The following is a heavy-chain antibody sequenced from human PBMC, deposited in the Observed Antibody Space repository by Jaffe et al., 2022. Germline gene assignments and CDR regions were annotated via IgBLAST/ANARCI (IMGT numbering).Heavy chain of an antibody. CDR1: GFTVSSNY. CDR3: ARDLLTVRGVKSGAHDAFDI. V-gene: IGHV3-66*02. CDR2: IYSGGST. Sequence: EVQLVESGGGLVQPGGSLRLSCAASGFTVSSNYMSWVRQAPGKGLEWVSVIYSGGSTYYADSVKGRFTISRDNSKNTLYLQMNSLRAEDTAVYYCARDLLTVRGVKSGAHDAFDIWGQGTMVTVSS. D-gene: IGHD3-10*01. J-gene: IGHJ3*02.